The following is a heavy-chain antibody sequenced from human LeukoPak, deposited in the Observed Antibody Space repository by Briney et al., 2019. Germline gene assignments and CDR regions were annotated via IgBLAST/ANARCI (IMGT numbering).Heavy chain of an antibody. Sequence: PWRSLRLSCAASGFTFSDYAMLWVRQAPGKGLEWVAVIWHDGRNIFYADSVKGRRTISRDNSKKTLYLEMNSPRAEDTAVYYCASGFCRGGICYPQPTTWTFYFDSWGQGTQVTVSS. J-gene: IGHJ4*02. V-gene: IGHV3-33*08. D-gene: IGHD2-15*01. CDR3: ASGFCRGGICYPQPTTWTFYFDS. CDR1: GFTFSDYA. CDR2: IWHDGRNI.